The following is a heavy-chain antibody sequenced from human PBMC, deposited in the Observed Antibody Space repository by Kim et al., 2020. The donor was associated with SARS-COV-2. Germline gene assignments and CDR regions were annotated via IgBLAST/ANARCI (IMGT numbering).Heavy chain of an antibody. CDR3: AREVVATTTPDATYYYYYGMDV. CDR1: GGSISSSSYY. Sequence: SETLSLTCTVSGGSISSSSYYWGWIRQPPGKGLEWIGSIYYSGSTYYNPSLKSRVTISVDTSKNQFSLKLSSVTAADTAVYYCAREVVATTTPDATYYYYYGMDVCGQGTTVTVSS. V-gene: IGHV4-39*07. D-gene: IGHD5-12*01. CDR2: IYYSGST. J-gene: IGHJ6*02.